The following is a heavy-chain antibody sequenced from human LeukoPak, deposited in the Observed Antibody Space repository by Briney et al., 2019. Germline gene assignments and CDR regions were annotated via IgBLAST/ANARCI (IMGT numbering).Heavy chain of an antibody. D-gene: IGHD3-22*01. V-gene: IGHV3-23*01. Sequence: GGSLRLSCAASGFTFTNNAMTWVRQAPGKGLEWVSSISGSGGSTDYADSVRGRFTISRDNSKNTLYLQMNSLRVGDTAVYYCGKKYYYDMSRFYRDVADSWGQGTLVTVSS. J-gene: IGHJ4*02. CDR2: ISGSGGST. CDR1: GFTFTNNA. CDR3: GKKYYYDMSRFYRDVADS.